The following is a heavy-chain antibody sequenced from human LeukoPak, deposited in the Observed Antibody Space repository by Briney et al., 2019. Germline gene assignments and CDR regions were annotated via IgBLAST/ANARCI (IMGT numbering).Heavy chain of an antibody. Sequence: GGSLRLSCVASGFTFSSHTINWVRQAPGKGLEWVSSISTDSKTIYYTDSVKGRFTISRDNAKNSLYLQMNSLRAEDTAVFYCARKPITGSHSGAFDIWGQGTMVTVSS. D-gene: IGHD1-26*01. CDR3: ARKPITGSHSGAFDI. CDR1: GFTFSSHT. J-gene: IGHJ3*02. CDR2: ISTDSKTI. V-gene: IGHV3-48*04.